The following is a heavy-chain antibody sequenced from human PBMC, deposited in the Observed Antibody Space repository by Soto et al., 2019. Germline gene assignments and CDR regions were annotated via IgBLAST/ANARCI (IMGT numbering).Heavy chain of an antibody. J-gene: IGHJ5*02. D-gene: IGHD3-9*01. CDR1: GGSISSYY. V-gene: IGHV4-59*08. CDR3: ASLRYFDRNWFDP. Sequence: PSETLSLTCTVSGGSISSYYWSWIRQPPGKGLEWIGYIYYSGSTNYNPSLKSRVTISVDTSKNQFSLKLSSVTAADTAVYYCASLRYFDRNWFDPWGQGTLVTVSS. CDR2: IYYSGST.